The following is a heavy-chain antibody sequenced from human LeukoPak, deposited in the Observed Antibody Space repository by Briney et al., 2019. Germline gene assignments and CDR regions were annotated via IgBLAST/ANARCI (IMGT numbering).Heavy chain of an antibody. CDR1: GGTFSSYT. CDR3: ARDRRFDFWSGYSMPVSPPALGGQYNWFDP. Sequence: SVKVSCKASGGTFSSYTISWVRQAPGQGLEWMGRIIPILDIANYAQKFQGRVTITADKSTSTAYMELSSLRSEDTAVYYCARDRRFDFWSGYSMPVSPPALGGQYNWFDPWGRGTLVTVSS. D-gene: IGHD3-3*01. CDR2: IIPILDIA. V-gene: IGHV1-69*04. J-gene: IGHJ5*02.